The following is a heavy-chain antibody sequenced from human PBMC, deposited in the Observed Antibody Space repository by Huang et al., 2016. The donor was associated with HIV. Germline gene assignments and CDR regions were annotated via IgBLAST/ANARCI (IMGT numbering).Heavy chain of an antibody. CDR2: SLPGNSNT. CDR3: AIHDSNDFTFDD. D-gene: IGHD5-18*01. CDR1: GFSFTSYW. V-gene: IGHV5-51*03. J-gene: IGHJ4*02. Sequence: EVQLVQSGVEVKKPGESLKISCKGSGFSFTSYWIGWVRQMPGKGLEWMGISLPGNSNTVYSPAFQGQVTISADEYTRTAYLQWSSLKASDSAIYYCAIHDSNDFTFDDWGQGTLVAVSS.